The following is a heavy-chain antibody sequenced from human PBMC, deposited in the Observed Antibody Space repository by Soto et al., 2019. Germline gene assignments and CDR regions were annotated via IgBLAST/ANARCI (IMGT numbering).Heavy chain of an antibody. Sequence: QVPLVQSGAEVKKPGASVKVSCKASGYTFTSYGINWVRQAPGQGLEWMGWISAYNGNTNYAQKLQGRLTMTTDTSTSSAYMELRSLGSDDTAVYYCTFSLGELSLPPCGYWGQGTLVTVSS. CDR1: GYTFTSYG. D-gene: IGHD3-16*02. V-gene: IGHV1-18*01. J-gene: IGHJ4*02. CDR2: ISAYNGNT. CDR3: TFSLGELSLPPCGY.